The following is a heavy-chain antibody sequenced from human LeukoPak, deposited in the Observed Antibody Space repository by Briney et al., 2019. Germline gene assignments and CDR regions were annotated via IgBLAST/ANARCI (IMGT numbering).Heavy chain of an antibody. CDR2: INHSGST. Sequence: PSETLSLTCAVYGGSFSGYYWSWIRQPPGKGLEWIGEINHSGSTNYNPSLKSRVTISVDTSKNQFSLRLSSVTAADTAVYYCARQMANRWGTRGGFDYWGQGTLVTVSS. J-gene: IGHJ4*02. CDR3: ARQMANRWGTRGGFDY. CDR1: GGSFSGYY. V-gene: IGHV4-34*01. D-gene: IGHD1-1*01.